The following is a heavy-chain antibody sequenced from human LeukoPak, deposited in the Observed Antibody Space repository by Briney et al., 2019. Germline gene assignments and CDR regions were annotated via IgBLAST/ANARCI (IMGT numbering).Heavy chain of an antibody. J-gene: IGHJ4*02. Sequence: ASVKVSRKASGYTFTDYYIHWVRQAPGQGLEWMGWINPNSGSTNYAQNLQGRVSMTRDTSISTAHMELSRLRSDDTAVYYCARDYVDNFDSYGYIALDQWGQGTLVIVSS. CDR1: GYTFTDYY. V-gene: IGHV1-2*02. CDR3: ARDYVDNFDSYGYIALDQ. CDR2: INPNSGST. D-gene: IGHD3-22*01.